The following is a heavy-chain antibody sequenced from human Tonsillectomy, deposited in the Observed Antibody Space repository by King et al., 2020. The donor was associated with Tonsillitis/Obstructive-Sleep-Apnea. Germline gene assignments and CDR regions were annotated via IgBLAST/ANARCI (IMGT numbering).Heavy chain of an antibody. V-gene: IGHV3-30*18. CDR3: AKGSKYQLLYGFDY. CDR1: GFTSSSYC. CDR2: ISYYGSNK. Sequence: VQLVESGGGVVQPGRSLRLSCAASGFTSSSYCMHWVRQAPGKGLAWEAVISYYGSNKYYANSVKGRFPISIDNSKNTLYLQMNSPRAEDTAVYYCAKGSKYQLLYGFDYWGQGTLVTVSS. D-gene: IGHD2-2*02. J-gene: IGHJ4*02.